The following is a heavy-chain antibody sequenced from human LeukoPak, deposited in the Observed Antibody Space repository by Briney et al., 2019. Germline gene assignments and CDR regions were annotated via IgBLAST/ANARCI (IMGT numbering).Heavy chain of an antibody. Sequence: ASVKVSCKASGYTFTSYDINWVRQATGQGLEWMGWMNPNSGNTGYAQKSQGRVTMTRNTSISTAYMELSSLRSEDTAVYYCARRRYSSWRFDPWGQGTLVTVSS. CDR2: MNPNSGNT. CDR1: GYTFTSYD. D-gene: IGHD6-13*01. CDR3: ARRRYSSWRFDP. J-gene: IGHJ5*02. V-gene: IGHV1-8*01.